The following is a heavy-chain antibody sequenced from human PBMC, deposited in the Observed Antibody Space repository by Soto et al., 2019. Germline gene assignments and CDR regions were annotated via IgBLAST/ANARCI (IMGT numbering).Heavy chain of an antibody. CDR1: GFTFNSYG. CDR3: VKDGSSGWPYYYGLDV. V-gene: IGHV3-30*18. D-gene: IGHD6-19*01. J-gene: IGHJ6*02. CDR2: ISYDGSNK. Sequence: PGGSLRLSCAASGFTFNSYGMHWVRQAPGQGLEWVAVISYDGSNKYYADSVKGRFTIARDNSKNTLYLHMSSLRAEDTAVYYCVKDGSSGWPYYYGLDVWGQGSSV.